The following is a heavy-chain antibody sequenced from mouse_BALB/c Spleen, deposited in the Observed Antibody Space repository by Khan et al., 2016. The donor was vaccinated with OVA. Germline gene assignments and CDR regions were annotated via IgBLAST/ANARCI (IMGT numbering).Heavy chain of an antibody. Sequence: VQLKQSGPGLVKPSQSLSLTCTVTGYSITSCYAWNWIRQFPGNKLGCMGYISYSGNTSSNPSLRSRISITRDTSKNPFFLQLNSVTTEDAANYCAGRKNYDGYAMDYWGQGTSVTVSS. V-gene: IGHV3-2*02. CDR3: GRKNYDGYAMDY. CDR2: ISYSGNT. CDR1: GYSITSCYA. J-gene: IGHJ4*01. D-gene: IGHD2-4*01.